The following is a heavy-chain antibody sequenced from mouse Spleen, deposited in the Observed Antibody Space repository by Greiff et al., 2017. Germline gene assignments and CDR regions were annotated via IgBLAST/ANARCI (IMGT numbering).Heavy chain of an antibody. CDR2: ISYDGSN. CDR3: ARDRTTVVAREAAYAMDY. CDR1: GYSITSGYY. D-gene: IGHD1-1*01. J-gene: IGHJ4*01. V-gene: IGHV3-6*01. Sequence: EVQLQESGPGLVKPSQSLSLTCSVTGYSITSGYYWNWIRQFPGNKLEWMGYISYDGSNNYNPSLKNRISITRDTSKNQFFLQWNSVTTEDTATYYCARDRTTVVAREAAYAMDYWGQGTSVTVSS.